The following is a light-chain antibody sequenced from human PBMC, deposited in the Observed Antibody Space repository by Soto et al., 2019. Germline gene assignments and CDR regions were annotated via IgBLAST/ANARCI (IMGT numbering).Light chain of an antibody. J-gene: IGKJ1*01. V-gene: IGKV4-1*01. CDR1: QSILYRSNNKNY. CDR3: QQYFNAPRT. Sequence: DIVMTQSPDSLAVSLGERATINCKPSQSILYRSNNKNYLAWYRHKPGQPPELLIYWASTRESEVSDRFSGSGSGTDFTLTISSLQAGDVVVYYCQQYFNAPRTFGQGTKVEIK. CDR2: WAS.